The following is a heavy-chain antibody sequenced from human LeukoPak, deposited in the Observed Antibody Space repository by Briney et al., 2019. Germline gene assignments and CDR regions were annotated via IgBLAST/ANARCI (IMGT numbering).Heavy chain of an antibody. J-gene: IGHJ3*02. CDR1: AFTFNDYW. CDR2: IKQDGGEK. D-gene: IGHD3-3*01. CDR3: ARGGATTFGLWGNAFDI. Sequence: PGGPLRLSCAASAFTFNDYWMTWVRQAPGKGLEWVANIKQDGGEKYYVDSVKGRFTISRDNAKNSLYLQMNSLRAEDTAVYYCARGGATTFGLWGNAFDIWGQGTMVTVSS. V-gene: IGHV3-7*01.